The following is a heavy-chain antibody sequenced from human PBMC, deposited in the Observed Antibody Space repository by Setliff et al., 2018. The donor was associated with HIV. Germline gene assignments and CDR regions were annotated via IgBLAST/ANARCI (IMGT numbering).Heavy chain of an antibody. V-gene: IGHV1-2*02. D-gene: IGHD5-18*01. CDR1: GYTFTGFY. J-gene: IGHJ6*02. CDR2: IDPNSGGT. Sequence: ASVKVSCKASGYTFTGFYIHWVRQAPGQGLEWMGWIDPNSGGTNYAQKFQGRVTMTRDTSISTAYMELSRLRSDDTAVYYCARRSGYSYGSYYYYGMDVWGQGTTVTVS. CDR3: ARRSGYSYGSYYYYGMDV.